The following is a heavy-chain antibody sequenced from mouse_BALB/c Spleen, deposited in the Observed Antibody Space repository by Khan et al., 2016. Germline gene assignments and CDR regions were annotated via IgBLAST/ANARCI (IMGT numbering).Heavy chain of an antibody. Sequence: EVQLVESGGGLVKPGGSLKLSCAASGFTFSSYAMSWVRQTPEKRLEWVASISSGGSTYYPDSVKGRFTISRDNARNILYLQMSSLRSEDTAMYYCAREVRRDGRYWYFDVWGAGTTVTVSS. V-gene: IGHV5-6-5*01. CDR1: GFTFSSYA. CDR3: AREVRRDGRYWYFDV. J-gene: IGHJ1*01. D-gene: IGHD2-14*01. CDR2: ISSGGST.